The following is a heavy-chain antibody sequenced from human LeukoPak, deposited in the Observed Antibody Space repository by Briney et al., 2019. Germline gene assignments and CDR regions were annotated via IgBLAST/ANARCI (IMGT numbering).Heavy chain of an antibody. CDR1: GFTFSNHW. CDR2: INRDGSRT. V-gene: IGHV3-74*01. J-gene: IGHJ3*02. D-gene: IGHD6-19*01. Sequence: GGSLRLSCAASGFTFSNHWMHWVRQAPGKGLMWVSRINRDGSRTDYADSVKGRFTISRDDAKNTLYLQVNSLRAEDMAVYYCARDRIAVAATDAFDIWGQGTMVTVSS. CDR3: ARDRIAVAATDAFDI.